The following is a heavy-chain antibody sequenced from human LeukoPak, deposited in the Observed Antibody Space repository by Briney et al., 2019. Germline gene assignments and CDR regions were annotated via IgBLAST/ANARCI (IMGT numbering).Heavy chain of an antibody. J-gene: IGHJ4*02. CDR3: ARDSQDGNNTLGVDY. D-gene: IGHD5-24*01. CDR1: GFTFSSHA. CDR2: ISYDGGNK. V-gene: IGHV3-30*04. Sequence: PGRSLRLSCAASGFTFSSHAMHWVRQAPGKGLKWVAVISYDGGNKYYADSVKGRFTISRDNSKNTLYLQMNSLRPEDTAVFYCARDSQDGNNTLGVDYWGQGTLVAVSS.